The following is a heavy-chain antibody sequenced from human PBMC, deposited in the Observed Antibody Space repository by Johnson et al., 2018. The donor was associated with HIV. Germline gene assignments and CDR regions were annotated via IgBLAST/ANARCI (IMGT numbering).Heavy chain of an antibody. V-gene: IGHV3-74*01. J-gene: IGHJ3*02. CDR2: INSDGSST. D-gene: IGHD1-26*01. CDR3: ARDRDLGRAFDI. Sequence: VQLVESGGGLVQPGGSLRLSCAASGFTFSSYWMHWVRQAPGKGLVWVSRINSDGSSTSYADSVKGRFTISRDNAKNSLYLQMDSLRAEDTALYYCARDRDLGRAFDIWGQGTMVTVSS. CDR1: GFTFSSYW.